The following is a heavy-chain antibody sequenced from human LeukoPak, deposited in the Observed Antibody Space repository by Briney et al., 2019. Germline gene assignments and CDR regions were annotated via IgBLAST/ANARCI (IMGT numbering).Heavy chain of an antibody. CDR2: VYDSGST. V-gene: IGHV4-39*01. Sequence: PSETLSLTCTVSGGSISRSGCYWGWIRQPPGEGLEWIGSVYDSGSTYYNPSLKSRVTVHVDTSKNQFSLRLTSVTAADTAQNYCARHGGAAAGLDSCGQGILVTVSS. CDR3: ARHGGAAAGLDS. CDR1: GGSISRSGCY. J-gene: IGHJ4*02. D-gene: IGHD6-13*01.